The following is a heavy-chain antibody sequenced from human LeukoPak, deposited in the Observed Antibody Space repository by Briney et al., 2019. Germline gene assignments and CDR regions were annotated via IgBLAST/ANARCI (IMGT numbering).Heavy chain of an antibody. Sequence: SQTLSLTCTVSGGSISSGLYYWSWIRQPAGKGLEWIGRIYTSGSTNYNPSLKSRVTISLDTSKNQFSLKLSSVTAADTAVYYCARKRPWGLSRYFDYWGQGTLVTVSS. CDR1: GGSISSGLYY. J-gene: IGHJ4*02. D-gene: IGHD7-27*01. V-gene: IGHV4-61*02. CDR2: IYTSGST. CDR3: ARKRPWGLSRYFDY.